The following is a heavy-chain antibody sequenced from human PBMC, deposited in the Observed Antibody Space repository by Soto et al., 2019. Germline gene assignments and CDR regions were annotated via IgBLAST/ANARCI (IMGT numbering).Heavy chain of an antibody. V-gene: IGHV4-34*01. D-gene: IGHD6-19*01. J-gene: IGHJ5*02. CDR1: GGSFSGYF. Sequence: ETLSLTCAVYGGSFSGYFWSWIRQPPGKGLEWIGEINHNKSTHYNPSLKSRVTISVDTSKNQFALKLSSVTAADTAVYYCARTIFTYGSGWYWFDPWGQGTLVTVSS. CDR3: ARTIFTYGSGWYWFDP. CDR2: INHNKST.